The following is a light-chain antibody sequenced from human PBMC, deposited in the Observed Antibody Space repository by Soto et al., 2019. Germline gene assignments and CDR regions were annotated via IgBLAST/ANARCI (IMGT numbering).Light chain of an antibody. Sequence: EIVLTQSPGTLSLSPGERATLSCRASQSVSTSYLAWYQHKPGQAPRLLIYGASSRATGIPDRFSGSGSGADFTLTISRLEPEEFAVYYCQQYGSVPLTFGGGTKVEIK. V-gene: IGKV3-20*01. CDR2: GAS. CDR3: QQYGSVPLT. CDR1: QSVSTSY. J-gene: IGKJ4*01.